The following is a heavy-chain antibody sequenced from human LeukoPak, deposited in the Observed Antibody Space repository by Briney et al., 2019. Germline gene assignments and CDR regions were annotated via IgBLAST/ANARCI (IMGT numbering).Heavy chain of an antibody. CDR1: GYTFSGYY. CDR3: ARYSSGWSIDY. Sequence: ASVKVSCKASGYTFSGYYIHWVRQAPGQGLEWMGWINPNSGGTNYAQKFQGRVTMTRDKSTSTAYMELSRLSSDDTAVYYCARYSSGWSIDYWGQGTLVTVSS. CDR2: INPNSGGT. V-gene: IGHV1-2*02. D-gene: IGHD6-19*01. J-gene: IGHJ4*02.